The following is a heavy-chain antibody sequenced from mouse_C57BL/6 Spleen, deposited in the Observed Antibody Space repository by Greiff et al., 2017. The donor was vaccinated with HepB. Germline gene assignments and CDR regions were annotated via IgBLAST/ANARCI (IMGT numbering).Heavy chain of an antibody. CDR2: INYDGSST. CDR3: AGLTGGFAY. V-gene: IGHV5-16*01. Sequence: EVQLQESEGGLVQPGSSMKLSCTASGFTFSDYYMAWVRQVPEKGLEWVANINYDGSSTYYLDSLKSRFIISRDNARNILYLQMSSLKSEDTATYYCAGLTGGFAYWGQGTLVTVSA. CDR1: GFTFSDYY. D-gene: IGHD4-1*01. J-gene: IGHJ3*01.